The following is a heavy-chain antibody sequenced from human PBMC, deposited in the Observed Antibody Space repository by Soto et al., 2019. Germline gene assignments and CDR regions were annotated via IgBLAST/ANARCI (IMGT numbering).Heavy chain of an antibody. J-gene: IGHJ6*02. CDR2: IFHSGST. V-gene: IGHV4-30-4*01. Sequence: SETLSLTCTVSGGSINSGDYYWTWVRQPPGKGLEWIGNIFHSGSTYYTPSLQSRVTISLDTSKNHFSLKLSSVTPADTAVYYCARDRYYGSGTYYNFYSGMDVWGQGNTVTVSS. CDR3: ARDRYYGSGTYYNFYSGMDV. D-gene: IGHD3-10*01. CDR1: GGSINSGDYY.